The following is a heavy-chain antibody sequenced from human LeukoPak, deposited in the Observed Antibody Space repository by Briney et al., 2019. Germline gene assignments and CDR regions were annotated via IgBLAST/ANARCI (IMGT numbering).Heavy chain of an antibody. D-gene: IGHD5-18*01. Sequence: GASVKVSCKASGGIFSSYAISWVRQAPGQGLEWMGGIIPIFGTANYAQKFQGRVTITADESTSTAYMELSSLRSEDTAVYYCARDRFVSWRYSYGYGFDYWGQGTLVTVSS. V-gene: IGHV1-69*13. CDR2: IIPIFGTA. CDR3: ARDRFVSWRYSYGYGFDY. CDR1: GGIFSSYA. J-gene: IGHJ4*02.